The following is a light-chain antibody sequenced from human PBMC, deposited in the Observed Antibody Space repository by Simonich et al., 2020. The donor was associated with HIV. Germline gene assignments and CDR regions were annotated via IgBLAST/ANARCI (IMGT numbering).Light chain of an antibody. CDR1: RTILYSSNNKNY. V-gene: IGKV4-1*01. J-gene: IGKJ1*01. CDR2: WAS. CDR3: QQYYSTPPT. Sequence: DIVLTQSPDSLAVSLGERATINCKSSRTILYSSNNKNYLAWYQQKPEQPPKLIIYWASTRESGFPDRFSASGSGTDFTLTISSLQAEDVAVYSCQQYYSTPPTFGQGTKVEIK.